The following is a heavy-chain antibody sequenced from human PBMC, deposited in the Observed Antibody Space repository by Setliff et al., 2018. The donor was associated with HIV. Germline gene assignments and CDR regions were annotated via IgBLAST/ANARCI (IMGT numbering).Heavy chain of an antibody. D-gene: IGHD4-4*01. CDR1: GLTYRTFS. Sequence: PGGSLRLSCAASGLTYRTFSMSWVRQAPGKGLEWVSAITGSGSTTYYADSVKGRFTISRDNSNNTLFLHMDNLRAEDTAIYYCAKSDYNFNNLAGPNYFDYWGQGALVTVSS. CDR2: ITGSGSTT. J-gene: IGHJ4*02. V-gene: IGHV3-23*01. CDR3: AKSDYNFNNLAGPNYFDY.